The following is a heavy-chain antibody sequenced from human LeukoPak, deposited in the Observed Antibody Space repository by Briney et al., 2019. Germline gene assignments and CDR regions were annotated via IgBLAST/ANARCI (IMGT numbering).Heavy chain of an antibody. CDR3: ARAGRGLRYFDWLTYDY. J-gene: IGHJ4*02. CDR1: GFTFSSYW. Sequence: PGGSLRLSCAASGFTFSSYWVHWVRHAPGEGLMWVSRINSDGSSTNYADSVKGRFTISRDNATNTLYLQMNSLRAEDTAVYYCARAGRGLRYFDWLTYDYWGQGTLVTVSS. CDR2: INSDGSST. D-gene: IGHD3-9*01. V-gene: IGHV3-74*01.